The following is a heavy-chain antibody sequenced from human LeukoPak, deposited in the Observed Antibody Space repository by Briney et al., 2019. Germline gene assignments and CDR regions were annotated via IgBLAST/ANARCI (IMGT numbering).Heavy chain of an antibody. CDR3: ARGETSSYDY. CDR2: IYSGGNT. CDR1: GFTVSINY. V-gene: IGHV3-53*01. J-gene: IGHJ4*02. Sequence: GGSLRLFCAASGFTVSINYMSWVRQAPGKGLEWVSVIYSGGNTYYADSVKGRFTISRDNSKNTVYLQMNSLRAEDTAVYYCARGETSSYDYWGQGTLVTVSP. D-gene: IGHD2-2*01.